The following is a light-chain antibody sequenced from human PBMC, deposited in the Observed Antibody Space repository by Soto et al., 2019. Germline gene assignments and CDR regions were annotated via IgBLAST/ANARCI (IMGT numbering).Light chain of an antibody. CDR1: QSVGGSY. CDR2: DAS. V-gene: IGKV3-20*01. J-gene: IGKJ2*01. Sequence: EIVLTQSPGTLSLSPGERATLSYRASQSVGGSYLAWYQQRPGQAPRLLIYDASTRATGIPDRFSGSGSGTDFTLTISRLEPEDFAVYHCQQYGSSYTFGQGTRLEIK. CDR3: QQYGSSYT.